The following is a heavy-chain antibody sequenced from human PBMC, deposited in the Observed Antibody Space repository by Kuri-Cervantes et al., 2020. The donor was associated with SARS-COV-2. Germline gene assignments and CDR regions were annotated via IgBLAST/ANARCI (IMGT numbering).Heavy chain of an antibody. CDR2: IYYTGSA. Sequence: ESLKISCTVSGGSVSSSSYYWGWIRQPPGKGLEWIGSIYYTGSAYYNSSLKSRVTISVDTSKDQFSLKPSSVTAADTAVYYCARNSAFSSSWPLDNWGQGTLVTVSS. D-gene: IGHD6-13*01. V-gene: IGHV4-39*01. J-gene: IGHJ4*02. CDR1: GGSVSSSSYY. CDR3: ARNSAFSSSWPLDN.